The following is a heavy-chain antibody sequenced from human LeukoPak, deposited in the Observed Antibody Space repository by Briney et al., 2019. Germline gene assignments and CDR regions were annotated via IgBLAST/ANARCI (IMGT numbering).Heavy chain of an antibody. CDR3: AKDSVKVTTVRRVPHYMDV. J-gene: IGHJ6*03. D-gene: IGHD4-17*01. Sequence: GGSLRLSCAASQFTFSNYAMHWVRQAPGKGLEWVADISYDGSDKYYADSVKGRFTISRDNSKNTLYLQMNSLRAEDTAVYYCAKDSVKVTTVRRVPHYMDVWGEGTTVTISS. CDR2: ISYDGSDK. V-gene: IGHV3-30*04. CDR1: QFTFSNYA.